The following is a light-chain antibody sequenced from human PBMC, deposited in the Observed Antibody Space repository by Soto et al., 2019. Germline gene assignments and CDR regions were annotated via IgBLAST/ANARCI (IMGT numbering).Light chain of an antibody. CDR1: ASDIGYYNF. Sequence: QSALTPPASVSGSLGQSLTISCTGAASDIGYYNFVSWYQQHPATAPKLIIYDVSHRPSGISFRFSGSKSGNTASLTISGLRAEDEAAYYCASYTGTDTPWVFGGGTKLTVL. CDR3: ASYTGTDTPWV. CDR2: DVS. V-gene: IGLV2-14*03. J-gene: IGLJ3*02.